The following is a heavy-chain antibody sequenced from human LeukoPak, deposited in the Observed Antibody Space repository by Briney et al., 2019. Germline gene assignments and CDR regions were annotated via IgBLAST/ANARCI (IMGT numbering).Heavy chain of an antibody. CDR3: ARDRDYGDYNTQDLFVY. CDR1: GYTFTNFG. D-gene: IGHD4-17*01. CDR2: ISAYNGNT. Sequence: ASVKVSCKASGYTFTNFGISWVRQAPGQGLEWMGWISAYNGNTNYAQRLQGRVTMTTDTSTSTAYMELRSLRSDDTAVSYCARDRDYGDYNTQDLFVYWGQGTLVTVSS. V-gene: IGHV1-18*01. J-gene: IGHJ4*02.